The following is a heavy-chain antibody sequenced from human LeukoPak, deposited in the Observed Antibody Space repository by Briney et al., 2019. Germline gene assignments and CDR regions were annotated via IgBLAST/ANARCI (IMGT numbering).Heavy chain of an antibody. D-gene: IGHD2-2*01. J-gene: IGHJ4*02. Sequence: GESLQISCKGSGYSFTSYWIAWVRQMPGKGLEWMGIIYPGDSDTRYSPSFQGQVTISADKSISTAYLQWSSLKASDTAMYYCTRRACSSTSCPFDSWGQGTLVTVSS. CDR2: IYPGDSDT. CDR1: GYSFTSYW. V-gene: IGHV5-51*01. CDR3: TRRACSSTSCPFDS.